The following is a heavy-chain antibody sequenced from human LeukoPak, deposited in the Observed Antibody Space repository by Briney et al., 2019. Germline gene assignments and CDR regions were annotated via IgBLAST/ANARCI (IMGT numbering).Heavy chain of an antibody. CDR3: ARRFYYDSTENWFDP. Sequence: SETLSLTCTVSGGSISSGGYYWSWIRQHPGKGLEWIGYIYYSGSTYYNPSLKSRVTISVDTSKNQFSLKLSSVTAADTAVYYCARRFYYDSTENWFDPWGRGTLVTVSS. J-gene: IGHJ5*02. CDR2: IYYSGST. CDR1: GGSISSGGYY. D-gene: IGHD3-22*01. V-gene: IGHV4-31*03.